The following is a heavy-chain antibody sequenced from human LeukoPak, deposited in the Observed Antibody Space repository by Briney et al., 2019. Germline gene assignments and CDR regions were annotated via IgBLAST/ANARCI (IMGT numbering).Heavy chain of an antibody. CDR3: AKDHGVAVAGMYC. J-gene: IGHJ4*02. CDR1: GFTFSTFA. Sequence: HTGGSLRLSCAASGFTFSTFAMSWVRQAPGKGLEWVSSISGSSGTTYYADSVKGRFTISRDNSRNTLYLQMNSLRAEDTAVYYCAKDHGVAVAGMYCWGQGTLVTVSS. CDR2: ISGSSGTT. V-gene: IGHV3-23*01. D-gene: IGHD6-19*01.